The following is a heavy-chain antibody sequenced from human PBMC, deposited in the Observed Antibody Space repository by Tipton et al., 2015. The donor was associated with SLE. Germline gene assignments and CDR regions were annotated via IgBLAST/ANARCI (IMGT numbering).Heavy chain of an antibody. CDR1: NGSITSLYDY. CDR2: VFYGGR. CDR3: ARDPKY. V-gene: IGHV4-39*07. Sequence: TLSLTCTVSNGSITSLYDYWGWVRQPPGKGLEWLGSVFYGGRYYYPFLRSRVTISADTSKNQFSLKLTSVTAADTAVYYCARDPKYWGQGTLVIVSS. J-gene: IGHJ4*02.